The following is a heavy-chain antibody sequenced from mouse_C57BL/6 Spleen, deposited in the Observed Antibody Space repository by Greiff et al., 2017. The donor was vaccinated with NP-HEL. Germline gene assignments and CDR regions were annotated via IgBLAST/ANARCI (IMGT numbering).Heavy chain of an antibody. CDR2: IWRGGST. V-gene: IGHV2-5*01. CDR3: AKTHYYGSSYGYAMDY. J-gene: IGHJ4*01. Sequence: VQLQQSGPGLVQPSQSLSITCTVSGFSLTSYGVHWVRQSPGKGLEWLGVIWRGGSTDYNAAFMSRLSITKDNSKSQVFFKMNSLQADDTAIYYCAKTHYYGSSYGYAMDYWGQGTSVTVSS. D-gene: IGHD1-1*01. CDR1: GFSLTSYG.